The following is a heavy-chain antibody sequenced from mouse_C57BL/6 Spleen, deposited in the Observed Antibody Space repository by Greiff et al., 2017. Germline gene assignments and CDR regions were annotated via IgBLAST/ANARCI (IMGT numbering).Heavy chain of an antibody. CDR1: GFSLTSYG. Sequence: VQLQQSGPGLVQPSQSLSITCTVSGFSLTSYGVHWVRQSPGKGLEWLGVIWRGGSTDYNAAFMSRLSITKDNSKSQVFFKMNSLQADDTAIYYCAKLWLRRDYYAMDYWGQGTSVTVSS. V-gene: IGHV2-5*01. CDR3: AKLWLRRDYYAMDY. J-gene: IGHJ4*01. CDR2: IWRGGST. D-gene: IGHD2-2*01.